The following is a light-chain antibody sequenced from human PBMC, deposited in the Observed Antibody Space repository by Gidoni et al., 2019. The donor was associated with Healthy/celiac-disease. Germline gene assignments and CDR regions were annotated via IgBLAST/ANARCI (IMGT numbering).Light chain of an antibody. Sequence: EIVLTQSPATLSLSPGERATLSCRASQSVSSYLAWYQQKPGQAPRLLIYDASNRATGIPARFSGSGSGTDFTLTISSLEPEDFAVYYCQQRSNWPPFIGTFGPGTKVDIK. J-gene: IGKJ3*01. CDR1: QSVSSY. CDR3: QQRSNWPPFIGT. CDR2: DAS. V-gene: IGKV3-11*01.